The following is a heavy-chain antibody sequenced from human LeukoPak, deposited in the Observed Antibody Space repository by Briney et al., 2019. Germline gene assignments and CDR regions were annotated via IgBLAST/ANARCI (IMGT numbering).Heavy chain of an antibody. CDR1: GYGFTSYW. CDR3: ARVVGATIDDAFDI. D-gene: IGHD1-26*01. Sequence: GGSLKISFKGSGYGFTSYWIGWVRQMPGKGVEWRGIIYPGDSDTRYSPSFQGQVTISADKSISTAYLQWSSLKASDTAMYYCARVVGATIDDAFDIWGQGTMVTVSS. J-gene: IGHJ3*02. V-gene: IGHV5-51*01. CDR2: IYPGDSDT.